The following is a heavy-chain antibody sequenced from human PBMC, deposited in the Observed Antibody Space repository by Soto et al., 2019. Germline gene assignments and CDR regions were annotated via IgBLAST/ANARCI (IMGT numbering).Heavy chain of an antibody. CDR1: VYTYSSCA. CDR2: MNPNSGNT. CDR3: ARGGYYDFWSGPYAFDI. J-gene: IGHJ3*02. D-gene: IGHD3-3*01. Sequence: SAKAYCKLSVYTYSSCAINVIRQATGQGIEWMGWMNPNSGNTGYAQKFRGRVTMTRNTSISTAYMELSSLRSEDTAGYYCARGGYYDFWSGPYAFDIWGQGTMVTVSS. V-gene: IGHV1-8*01.